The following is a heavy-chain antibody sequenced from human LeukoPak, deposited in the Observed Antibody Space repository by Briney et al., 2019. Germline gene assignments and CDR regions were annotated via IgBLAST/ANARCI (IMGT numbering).Heavy chain of an antibody. CDR1: GFSVSGNY. J-gene: IGHJ5*02. V-gene: IGHV3-53*01. CDR2: IYSGGST. Sequence: GGSLRISCAASGFSVSGNYMSWVRQAPGKGLEWVSVIYSGGSTFYADSVKGRFTISRDNSNNILYLQMNSLRDEDTAIYYCLRDRRDGYIAWGQGTLVTVSS. D-gene: IGHD5-24*01. CDR3: LRDRRDGYIA.